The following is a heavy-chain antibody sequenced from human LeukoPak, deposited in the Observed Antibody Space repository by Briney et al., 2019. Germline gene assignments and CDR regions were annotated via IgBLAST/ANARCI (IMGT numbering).Heavy chain of an antibody. CDR2: LNWNGANI. J-gene: IGHJ5*02. V-gene: IGHV3-20*04. CDR3: AKERDNYPNNWFDP. CDR1: GFTFDDYG. Sequence: GGSLRLSCAASGFTFDDYGMTWVRQAPGKGLEWVSSLNWNGANIGYADSLKGRFTISRDNSRDTLYLQMNSLRGDDTAVYYCAKERDNYPNNWFDPWGQGTLVTVSS. D-gene: IGHD5-24*01.